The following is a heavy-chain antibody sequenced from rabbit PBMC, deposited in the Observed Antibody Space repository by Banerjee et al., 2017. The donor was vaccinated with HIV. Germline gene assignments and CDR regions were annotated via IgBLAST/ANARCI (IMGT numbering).Heavy chain of an antibody. CDR2: FYSGDGGT. Sequence: QEQLEESGGGLVKPGASLTLTCKASGFTLSSYYYMCWVRQAPGKGLEWIGCFYSGDGGTYYASWAKGRFTISKTSSTTVTLQLNSLTAADTATYFCARGGLTSSDYFVFNLWGPGTLVTVS. V-gene: IGHV1S45*01. CDR1: GFTLSSYYY. J-gene: IGHJ4*01. CDR3: ARGGLTSSDYFVFNL. D-gene: IGHD1-1*01.